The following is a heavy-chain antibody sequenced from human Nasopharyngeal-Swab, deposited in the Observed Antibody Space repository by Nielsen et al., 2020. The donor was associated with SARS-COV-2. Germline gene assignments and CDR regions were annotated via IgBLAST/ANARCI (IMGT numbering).Heavy chain of an antibody. CDR2: ISSSGSTI. Sequence: GGSLRLSCAASGFTFSDYYMSWIRQAPGKGLEWVSYISSSGSTIYYADSVKGRFTISRDNAKNSPYLQMNSLRAEDTAVYYCALFSSFSLSLIYLGYRGQGTLVTVSS. V-gene: IGHV3-11*04. CDR1: GFTFSDYY. D-gene: IGHD2/OR15-2a*01. J-gene: IGHJ4*02. CDR3: ALFSSFSLSLIYLGY.